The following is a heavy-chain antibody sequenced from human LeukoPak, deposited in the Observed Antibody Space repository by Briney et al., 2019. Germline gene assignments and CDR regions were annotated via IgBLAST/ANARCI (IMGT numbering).Heavy chain of an antibody. D-gene: IGHD3-22*01. V-gene: IGHV3-7*01. J-gene: IGHJ4*02. CDR1: GFTFSTYW. CDR3: AREGYYYDSSVHFDY. Sequence: GGSLRLSCAASGFTFSTYWMSWVRQAPGKGLEWVANIKQDGSEKYYVDSVKGRFTISRDNAKNSLYLQMNSLRAEDTAVYYCAREGYYYDSSVHFDYWGQGTLVTVSS. CDR2: IKQDGSEK.